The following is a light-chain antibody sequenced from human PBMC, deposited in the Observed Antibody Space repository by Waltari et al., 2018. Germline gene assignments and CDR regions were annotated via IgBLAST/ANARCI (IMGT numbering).Light chain of an antibody. J-gene: IGLJ3*02. Sequence: QSVLTQPPSASGTPGQRVTISCSGSRSNIGSNYVYWYQQLPGTAPKLLIYRNNQRPSGVPDRFPGSKSGTSASLAISGLRSEDEADYYCAAWDDSLSGRVFGVGTKVTVL. V-gene: IGLV1-47*01. CDR2: RNN. CDR3: AAWDDSLSGRV. CDR1: RSNIGSNY.